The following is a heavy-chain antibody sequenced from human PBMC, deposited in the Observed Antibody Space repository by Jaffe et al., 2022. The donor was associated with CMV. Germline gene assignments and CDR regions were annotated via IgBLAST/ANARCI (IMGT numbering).Heavy chain of an antibody. Sequence: QVQLVESGGGLVKPGGSLRLSCAASGFSFSDYYMSWIRQAPGKGLEWVSYISNSGSTIYYADSVKGRFTISRDNAKNSLYLQMNSLRAEDTAVYYCAREEVHITADALKRIYYYYGMDVWGRGTAVTVSS. J-gene: IGHJ6*02. V-gene: IGHV3-11*01. CDR1: GFSFSDYY. CDR2: ISNSGSTI. D-gene: IGHD6-13*01. CDR3: AREEVHITADALKRIYYYYGMDV.